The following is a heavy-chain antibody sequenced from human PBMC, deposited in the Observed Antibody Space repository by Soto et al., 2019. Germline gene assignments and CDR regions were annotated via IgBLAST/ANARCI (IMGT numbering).Heavy chain of an antibody. CDR3: AAEGRGYSYSSGHY. Sequence: QMQLVQSGPEVKKPGTSVKVSCKASGFTFTSSAVQWVRQARGQRLEWIGWIVVGSCNTNYAQKFQERVTITRDMSTSTAYMELSSLRSEDTAVYYCAAEGRGYSYSSGHYWGQGTLVTVSS. CDR2: IVVGSCNT. D-gene: IGHD5-18*01. J-gene: IGHJ4*02. CDR1: GFTFTSSA. V-gene: IGHV1-58*01.